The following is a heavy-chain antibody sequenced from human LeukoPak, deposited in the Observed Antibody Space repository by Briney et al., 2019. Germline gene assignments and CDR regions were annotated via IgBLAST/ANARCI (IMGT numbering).Heavy chain of an antibody. Sequence: GGSLRLSCAASGFTFDDYAMHWVRQAPGKGLVWVSRINSDGSSTSYADSVKGRFTISRDNAKNTLYLQMNSLRAEDTAVYYCARDSSSGYYFFDYWGQGTLVTVSS. CDR3: ARDSSSGYYFFDY. V-gene: IGHV3-74*01. J-gene: IGHJ4*02. D-gene: IGHD3-22*01. CDR1: GFTFDDYA. CDR2: INSDGSST.